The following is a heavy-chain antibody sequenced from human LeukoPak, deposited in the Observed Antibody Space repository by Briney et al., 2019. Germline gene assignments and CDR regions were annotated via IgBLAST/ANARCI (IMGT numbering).Heavy chain of an antibody. CDR1: GFTFSSYG. Sequence: GGSLRLSCAASGFTFSSYGMHWVRQAPGKGLEWVAIISYDGGYKFYGDSVKGRFTISRDNSKNTLYLQMNSLRAEDTAVYYCAVPGGDGYSYYFDYWGQGTLVTVSS. D-gene: IGHD5-24*01. J-gene: IGHJ4*02. CDR2: ISYDGGYK. CDR3: AVPGGDGYSYYFDY. V-gene: IGHV3-30*03.